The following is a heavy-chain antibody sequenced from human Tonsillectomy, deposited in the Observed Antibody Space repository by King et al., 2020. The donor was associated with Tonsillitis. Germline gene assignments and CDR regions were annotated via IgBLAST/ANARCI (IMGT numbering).Heavy chain of an antibody. CDR2: IIPIFGTA. CDR3: ARDLDELIVVVAADYCYYGMDV. V-gene: IGHV1-69*01. J-gene: IGHJ6*02. D-gene: IGHD2-2*01. CDR1: GGTFNSYA. Sequence: QLVQSGAEVKKPGSSVKVSCKASGGTFNSYAISWVRQAPGQGLEWMGGIIPIFGTANYAQKFQGRVTITADESTSPAYMELSSLTSEDTAVYYCARDLDELIVVVAADYCYYGMDVWGQGTTVTVSS.